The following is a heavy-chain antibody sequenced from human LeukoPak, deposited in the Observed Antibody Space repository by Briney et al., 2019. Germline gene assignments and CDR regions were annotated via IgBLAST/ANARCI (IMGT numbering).Heavy chain of an antibody. Sequence: PAETLSLTCAVYGGSFSGYYWNWIRQPPGKGLEWIGEINHSGSTNYNPSLKSRVTISVDTSKNQFSLKLSSVTAADTAVYYCARTQTYYYGSGIDYWGQGTLVTVSS. CDR3: ARTQTYYYGSGIDY. J-gene: IGHJ4*02. CDR1: GGSFSGYY. V-gene: IGHV4-34*01. D-gene: IGHD3-10*01. CDR2: INHSGST.